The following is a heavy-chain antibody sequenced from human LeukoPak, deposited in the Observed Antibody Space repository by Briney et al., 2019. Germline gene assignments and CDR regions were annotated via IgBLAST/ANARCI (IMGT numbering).Heavy chain of an antibody. CDR1: GGTFSSYA. CDR2: IIPIFGTA. V-gene: IGHV1-69*13. Sequence: ASVKVSCKASGGTFSSYAISWVRQAPGQGLEWMGGIIPIFGTANYAQKFQGRVTITADESTSTAYMELSSLRSEDTAVYYCARGSLRFLEWLANYYYGMDVWGQGTTVTVSS. J-gene: IGHJ6*02. CDR3: ARGSLRFLEWLANYYYGMDV. D-gene: IGHD3-3*01.